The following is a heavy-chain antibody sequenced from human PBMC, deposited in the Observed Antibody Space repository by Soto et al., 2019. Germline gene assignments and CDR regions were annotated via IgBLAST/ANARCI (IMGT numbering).Heavy chain of an antibody. V-gene: IGHV1-18*01. CDR2: ISAYNGNT. CDR1: GYTFTSYG. CDR3: ARARLGYYYDSSNYHPTFDY. J-gene: IGHJ4*01. D-gene: IGHD3-22*01. Sequence: ASVKVSCKASGYTFTSYGISWVRQAPGQGLEWMGWISAYNGNTNYAQKLQGRVTMTTDTSTSTAYMELRSLRSDDTAVYYCARARLGYYYDSSNYHPTFDYCGQETLGTVSS.